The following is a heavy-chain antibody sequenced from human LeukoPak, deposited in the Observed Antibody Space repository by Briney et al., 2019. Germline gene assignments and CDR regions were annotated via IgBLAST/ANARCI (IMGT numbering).Heavy chain of an antibody. CDR3: ATGGRLVPAAMWFDY. CDR1: GYTFTDYY. CDR2: INPKSGGR. D-gene: IGHD2-2*01. Sequence: GASVKVSCKASGYTFTDYYMHWVRQAPGQGLEWMGWINPKSGGRSYAQRFQGRVTMTRDTSISTAYMELSRLRSDDTAVYYCATGGRLVPAAMWFDYWGQGTPVTVSS. J-gene: IGHJ4*02. V-gene: IGHV1-2*02.